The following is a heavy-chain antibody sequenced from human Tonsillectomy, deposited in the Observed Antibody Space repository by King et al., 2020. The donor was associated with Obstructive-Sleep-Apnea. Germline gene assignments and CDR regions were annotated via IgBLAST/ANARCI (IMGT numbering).Heavy chain of an antibody. CDR3: ARDWGQPDY. CDR1: GGSISSFRNY. CDR2: IHYCGST. J-gene: IGHJ4*02. Sequence: QLQESGPRLVKPSETLSLTCTVSGGSISSFRNYWGWIRQPPGKGLEWIGSIHYCGSTFYNPSLRSRVTISVDMSKNQFSLKLSSVTAADTAVYYCARDWGQPDYWGQGTLVTVSS. V-gene: IGHV4-39*07. D-gene: IGHD3-16*01.